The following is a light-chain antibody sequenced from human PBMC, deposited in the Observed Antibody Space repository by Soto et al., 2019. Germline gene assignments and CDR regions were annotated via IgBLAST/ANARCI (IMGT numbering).Light chain of an antibody. CDR1: SSDVGGYKY. CDR3: SSYTSSSNVV. CDR2: EVS. V-gene: IGLV2-14*01. J-gene: IGLJ2*01. Sequence: QSVLTQPASVSGSPGQSITISCTGTSSDVGGYKYVSWYQHHPGKAPKLMIYEVSNRPSGLSNRFSGSKSGNTAYLTISGLQAEDEADYYCSSYTSSSNVVFGGGTKLTVL.